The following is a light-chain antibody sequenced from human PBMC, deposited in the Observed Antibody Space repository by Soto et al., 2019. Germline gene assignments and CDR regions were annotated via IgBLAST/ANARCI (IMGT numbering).Light chain of an antibody. Sequence: EIVLTQSPGTLSLSPGERATLSCRASQSVSNNYVAWYQRKPGQAPRLLIYGASSRATDIPGRFSGSGSGTDFSLTITRLEPEDCAVYYCQQYGSSPPTFGQGTKVEI. CDR3: QQYGSSPPT. J-gene: IGKJ1*01. CDR1: QSVSNNY. V-gene: IGKV3-20*01. CDR2: GAS.